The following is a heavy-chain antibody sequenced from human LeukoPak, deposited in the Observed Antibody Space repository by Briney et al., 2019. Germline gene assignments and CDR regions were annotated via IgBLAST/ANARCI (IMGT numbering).Heavy chain of an antibody. D-gene: IGHD3-10*01. Sequence: GGSLRLSCAASGFTFSSYSMNWVRQAPGKGLEWVLYISSSGTTIYYADSVKGRFTISRDNAKSSLYLQMNSLRAEDTAVYYCARQFGSGSYYPYYFDYWGQGTLVTVSS. J-gene: IGHJ4*02. CDR2: ISSSGTTI. CDR1: GFTFSSYS. CDR3: ARQFGSGSYYPYYFDY. V-gene: IGHV3-48*04.